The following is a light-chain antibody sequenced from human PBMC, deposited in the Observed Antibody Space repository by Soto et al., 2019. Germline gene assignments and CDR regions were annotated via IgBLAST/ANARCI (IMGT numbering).Light chain of an antibody. J-gene: IGKJ1*01. CDR2: TAY. Sequence: DIQMTQSPSSLSASIGDRVTITCRASQSIRSYLNWYQKKPGKAPKVLIYTAYTLESGVPSRFSGSGSGTDFTLSISSLQSEDFATYYCQQSYSTSWTFGQGTKVDIK. CDR1: QSIRSY. CDR3: QQSYSTSWT. V-gene: IGKV1-39*01.